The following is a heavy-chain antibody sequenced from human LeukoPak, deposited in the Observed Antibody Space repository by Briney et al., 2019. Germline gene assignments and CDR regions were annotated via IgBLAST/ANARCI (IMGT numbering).Heavy chain of an antibody. V-gene: IGHV3-9*01. CDR1: GFTFDDYA. D-gene: IGHD3-3*01. Sequence: GGSLRLSCAASGFTFDDYAMHWVRHAPGKGLEWVSGISWNSGSIGYADSVKGRFTISRDNAKNSVFLQMNSLRVEDTAIYYCARALSAGGQGTLVTVSS. J-gene: IGHJ4*02. CDR2: ISWNSGSI. CDR3: ARALSA.